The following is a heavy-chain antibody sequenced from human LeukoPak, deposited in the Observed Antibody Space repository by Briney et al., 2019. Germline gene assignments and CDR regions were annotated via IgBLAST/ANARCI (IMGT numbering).Heavy chain of an antibody. D-gene: IGHD1-26*01. J-gene: IGHJ4*02. CDR3: ARAWGYYFDY. V-gene: IGHV1-18*01. Sequence: GASVKVSCKVSGYTLTELSMHWVRQAPGQGLEWMGWISAYNGNTNYAQKLQGRVTMTTDTSTSTAYMELRSLRSDDTAVYYCARAWGYYFDYWGQGTLVTVSS. CDR1: GYTLTELS. CDR2: ISAYNGNT.